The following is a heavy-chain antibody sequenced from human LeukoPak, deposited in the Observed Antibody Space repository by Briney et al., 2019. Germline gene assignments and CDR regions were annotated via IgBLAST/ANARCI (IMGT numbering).Heavy chain of an antibody. J-gene: IGHJ3*02. V-gene: IGHV4-59*01. Sequence: SSETLSLTCIVSGGSISSSYWSWIRQPPEKGLEWVGYIHYSGITNYNPSLKSRVTISIDTSKSQFSLKLSSVTAADTAVYYCARDSIQLWLDAFDIWGQGTMVTVSS. CDR3: ARDSIQLWLDAFDI. D-gene: IGHD5-18*01. CDR1: GGSISSSY. CDR2: IHYSGIT.